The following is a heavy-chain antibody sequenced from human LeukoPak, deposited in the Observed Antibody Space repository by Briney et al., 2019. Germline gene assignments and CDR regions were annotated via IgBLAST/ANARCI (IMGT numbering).Heavy chain of an antibody. Sequence: ASVKVSCKASGYTFTNYGISWVRQAPGQGLEWVGWVDPNSGGTKYAQKFQGRVTMTRDTSISTVYMELSSLRSDDTAIYYCARVLSPTVVTSNFDYWGQGTLVTVSS. D-gene: IGHD4-23*01. J-gene: IGHJ4*02. V-gene: IGHV1-2*02. CDR1: GYTFTNYG. CDR3: ARVLSPTVVTSNFDY. CDR2: VDPNSGGT.